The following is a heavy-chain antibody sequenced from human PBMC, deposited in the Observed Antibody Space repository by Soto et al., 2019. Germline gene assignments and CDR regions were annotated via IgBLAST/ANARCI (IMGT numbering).Heavy chain of an antibody. Sequence: QVQLVESGGGVVQPGRSLRLSCAASGFTFSSYGMHWVRQAPGKGLEWVAVISYDGNNKYYADSVKGRFTIYRDNFKNTLYLQMDSLRAEDTAMYYCAKDHLETTVTTPSYWGQGTLGTVAS. V-gene: IGHV3-30*18. CDR2: ISYDGNNK. CDR3: AKDHLETTVTTPSY. J-gene: IGHJ4*02. D-gene: IGHD4-17*01. CDR1: GFTFSSYG.